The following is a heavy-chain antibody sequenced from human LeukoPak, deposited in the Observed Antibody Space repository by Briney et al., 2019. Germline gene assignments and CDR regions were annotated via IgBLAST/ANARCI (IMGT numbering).Heavy chain of an antibody. CDR2: IGTAGDT. CDR3: ARGSLVLYGSGSWGFDY. D-gene: IGHD3-10*01. J-gene: IGHJ4*02. CDR1: GFTFSSYD. V-gene: IGHV3-13*01. Sequence: GGSLRLSCAASGFTFSSYDMHWVRQATGKGLEWVSAIGTAGDTYYPGSVRGRFTISRENAKNSLYLQMNSLRAGDTAVYYCARGSLVLYGSGSWGFDYWGQGTLVTVSS.